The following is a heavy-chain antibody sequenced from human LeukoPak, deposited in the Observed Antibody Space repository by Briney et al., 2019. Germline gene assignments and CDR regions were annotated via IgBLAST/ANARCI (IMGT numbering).Heavy chain of an antibody. J-gene: IGHJ6*02. D-gene: IGHD3-10*01. CDR1: GGIFNTYA. CDR2: ISAYNGNT. V-gene: IGHV1-18*01. Sequence: ASVKVSCKASGGIFNTYAISWVRQAPGQGLEWMGLISAYNGNTNYAQKLQGRVTMTTDTSTSTAYMELRSLRSDDTAVYYCARDWGEIVRQYYYGSGSYAYGMDVWGQGTTVTVSS. CDR3: ARDWGEIVRQYYYGSGSYAYGMDV.